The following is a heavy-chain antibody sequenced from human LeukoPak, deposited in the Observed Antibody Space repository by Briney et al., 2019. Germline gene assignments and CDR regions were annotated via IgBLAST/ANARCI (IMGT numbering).Heavy chain of an antibody. Sequence: PSETLSLTCTISGGSISSYYCTWIRQPAGEGLEWIGRISTSGNIKYNPSLKSRVTMSVDTSKNQFSLKLSSVTAADTAVYYCARLDGKVEMAIDYWGQGTLVTVSS. CDR3: ARLDGKVEMAIDY. CDR2: ISTSGNI. D-gene: IGHD5-24*01. J-gene: IGHJ4*02. V-gene: IGHV4-4*07. CDR1: GGSISSYY.